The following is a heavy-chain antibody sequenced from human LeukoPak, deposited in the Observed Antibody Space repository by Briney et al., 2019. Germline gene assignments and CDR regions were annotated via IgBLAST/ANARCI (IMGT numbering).Heavy chain of an antibody. D-gene: IGHD3-10*01. V-gene: IGHV1-18*01. CDR1: GYTFTSYG. Sequence: GASAKVSCKASGYTFTSYGISWVRQAPGQGLEWMGWISAYNGNTNYAQKLQGRVTMTTDTSTSTAYMELRSLRSDDTAVYYCARDLPMVRGGEGYDCWGQGTLVTVSS. J-gene: IGHJ4*02. CDR2: ISAYNGNT. CDR3: ARDLPMVRGGEGYDC.